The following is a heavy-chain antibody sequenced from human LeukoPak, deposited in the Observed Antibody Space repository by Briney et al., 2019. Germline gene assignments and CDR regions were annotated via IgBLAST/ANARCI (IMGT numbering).Heavy chain of an antibody. V-gene: IGHV3-21*01. J-gene: IGHJ6*03. CDR2: ISSSSSYI. Sequence: GGSLRLSCAASGFTFSSYSMNWVRQAPGKGLEWVSSISSSSSYIYYADSVKGRFTISRDNAKNSLYLQMNSLRAEDTAVYYCARDPYSGSYGDYYYYMDVWGKGTTVTISS. CDR3: ARDPYSGSYGDYYYYMDV. CDR1: GFTFSSYS. D-gene: IGHD1-26*01.